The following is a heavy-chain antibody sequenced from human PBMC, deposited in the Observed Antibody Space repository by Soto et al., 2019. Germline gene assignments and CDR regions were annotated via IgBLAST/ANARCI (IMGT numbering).Heavy chain of an antibody. Sequence: QVQLVQSGAEVKKPGSSVKVSGKASGGTFSSYAISWVRQAPGQGREWMGGIIPIFGTANYAQKFQGRVTITADKSTSTAYMELSSLRSEDTAVYYCASRMPPNLRYGMDVWGQGTTVTVSS. D-gene: IGHD2-2*01. CDR2: IIPIFGTA. V-gene: IGHV1-69*06. CDR1: GGTFSSYA. CDR3: ASRMPPNLRYGMDV. J-gene: IGHJ6*02.